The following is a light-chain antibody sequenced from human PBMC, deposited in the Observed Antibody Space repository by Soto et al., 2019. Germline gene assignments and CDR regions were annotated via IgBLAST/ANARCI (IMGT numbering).Light chain of an antibody. V-gene: IGLV1-40*01. Sequence: SVLTQPPSVSGAPGQRVTISCTGSSSNIGAGYDVQWYQQLPGTAPKLLIYGNSNRPSGVPDRFSGSKSGNTASLTISGLQAEDEADYYCCSYAGSYTDVFGTGTKVTVL. CDR1: SSNIGAGYD. CDR3: CSYAGSYTDV. J-gene: IGLJ1*01. CDR2: GNS.